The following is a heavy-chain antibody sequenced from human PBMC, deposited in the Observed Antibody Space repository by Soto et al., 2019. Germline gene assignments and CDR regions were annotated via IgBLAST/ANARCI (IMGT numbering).Heavy chain of an antibody. V-gene: IGHV1-69*13. CDR1: GGTFSSYA. CDR3: ARGHEPFSGYRPLGYYYGMDV. D-gene: IGHD3-22*01. CDR2: IIPIFGTA. J-gene: IGHJ6*02. Sequence: ASVKVSCKASGGTFSSYAISWVRQAPGQGLEWMGGIIPIFGTANYAQKFQGRVTITADESTSTAYMELSSLRSEDTAVYYCARGHEPFSGYRPLGYYYGMDVWGQGTTVTVSS.